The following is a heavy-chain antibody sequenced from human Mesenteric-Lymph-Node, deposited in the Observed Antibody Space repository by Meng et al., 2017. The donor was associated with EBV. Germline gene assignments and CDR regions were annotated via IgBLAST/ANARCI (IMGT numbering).Heavy chain of an antibody. D-gene: IGHD3-10*01. CDR1: GYTFTSYA. V-gene: IGHV1-3*01. CDR2: IKGDDGKT. CDR3: ARASELLRCFDY. Sequence: QVQLVQSGAEVKKPGSSVKISCQASGYTFTSYALHWVRQAPGQGLEWLGWIKGDDGKTEYSQNIQGRVTIARDTSARTAYMELSSLKSEDTAVYYCARASELLRCFDYWGQGTLVTVSS. J-gene: IGHJ4*02.